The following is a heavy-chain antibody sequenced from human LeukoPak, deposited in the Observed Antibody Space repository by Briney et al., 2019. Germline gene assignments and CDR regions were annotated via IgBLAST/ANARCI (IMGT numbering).Heavy chain of an antibody. CDR2: IYSGGNT. Sequence: GGSLRLSCAASGFTFSSYWIHWVRQAPGKGLECVSVIYSGGNTYYADSVKGRFTISRDKSKNTLYLQMNSLRAEDTAVYYCARKTDSGGQGDYWGPGTLVTVSS. CDR1: GFTFSSYW. V-gene: IGHV3-66*01. D-gene: IGHD3-22*01. J-gene: IGHJ4*02. CDR3: ARKTDSGGQGDY.